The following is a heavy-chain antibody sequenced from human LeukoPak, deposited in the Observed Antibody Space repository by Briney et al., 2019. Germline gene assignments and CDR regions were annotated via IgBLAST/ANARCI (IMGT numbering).Heavy chain of an antibody. V-gene: IGHV3-74*01. D-gene: IGHD6-19*01. Sequence: GGSLRLSCVASGFTFSRYWMHWVRQAPGKGLVWVSRINSDGRSTNYADSVKGRFTISRDNAKNSLYLQMNSLRAEDTAVYYCARDRVAVDYWGQGTLVTVSS. CDR1: GFTFSRYW. CDR2: INSDGRST. CDR3: ARDRVAVDY. J-gene: IGHJ4*02.